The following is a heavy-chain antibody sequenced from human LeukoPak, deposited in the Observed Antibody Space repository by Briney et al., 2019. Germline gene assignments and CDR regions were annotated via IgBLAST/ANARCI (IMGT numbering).Heavy chain of an antibody. V-gene: IGHV1-2*02. J-gene: IGHJ3*02. CDR3: ARGNPTKGWLQPPDAFDI. CDR1: GYTFTGYY. Sequence: ASVKVSCKASGYTFTGYYMHWVRQAPGQGLEWMGWINPNSGGTNYAQKFQGRVTMTRDTSISTAYMELSRLRSDDTAVYYCARGNPTKGWLQPPDAFDIWGQGTMVTVSS. D-gene: IGHD5-24*01. CDR2: INPNSGGT.